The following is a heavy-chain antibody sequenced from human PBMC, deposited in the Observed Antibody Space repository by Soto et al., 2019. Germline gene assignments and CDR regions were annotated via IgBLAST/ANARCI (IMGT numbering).Heavy chain of an antibody. CDR3: ARDFEAAAGSVGMDV. CDR2: IWYDGSNK. D-gene: IGHD6-13*01. J-gene: IGHJ6*02. Sequence: QVQLVESGGGVVQPGRSLRLSCAASGFTFSSYGMHWVRQAPGKGLEWVAVIWYDGSNKYYADSVKGRFTISRDNYKNTLYLQMNSLRAEDTAVYYCARDFEAAAGSVGMDVWGQGTTVTVSS. CDR1: GFTFSSYG. V-gene: IGHV3-33*01.